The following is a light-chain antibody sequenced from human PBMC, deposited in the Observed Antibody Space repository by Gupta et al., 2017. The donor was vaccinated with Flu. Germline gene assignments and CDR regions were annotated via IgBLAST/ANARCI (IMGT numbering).Light chain of an antibody. J-gene: IGLJ3*02. CDR1: SVPIGGNY. V-gene: IGLV1-47*01. Sequence: QSVLTQPPSASGTPGQRVTVSCSGSSVPIGGNYVYWYQQLPGRAPNLLIYSNNQRPSGGPDRFSGSKSGTSADLAISGLRAEEEADYYCEAWDDGRRGPWVFGGGTKLTVL. CDR3: EAWDDGRRGPWV. CDR2: SNN.